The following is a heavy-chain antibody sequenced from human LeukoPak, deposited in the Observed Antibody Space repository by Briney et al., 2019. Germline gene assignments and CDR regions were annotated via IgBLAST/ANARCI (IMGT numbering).Heavy chain of an antibody. J-gene: IGHJ3*02. D-gene: IGHD3-10*01. CDR3: ARDPENYYATDAFDI. CDR2: ISSSSSYI. CDR1: GFTFSSYS. Sequence: PGGSLRLSCAASGFTFSSYSMNWVRQAPGKGLEWVSSISSSSSYIYYADSVKGRFTISRDNAKNSLYLQMNSLRAEDTAVYYCARDPENYYATDAFDIWGQGTMVTVSS. V-gene: IGHV3-21*01.